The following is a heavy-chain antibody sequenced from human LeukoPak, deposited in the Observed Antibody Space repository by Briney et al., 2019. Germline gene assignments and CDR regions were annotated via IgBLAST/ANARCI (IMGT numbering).Heavy chain of an antibody. CDR1: GGSISSSRW. Sequence: PSGTLSLTCAVSGGSISSSRWWSWVREPPGKGLEWIGEILHSGSTNYNPSLKSRVTISVDKSKNHLSLKLTSVTAADTAVYYCAREFSGSYSFDYWGQGTLVTVSS. CDR3: AREFSGSYSFDY. CDR2: ILHSGST. D-gene: IGHD1-26*01. J-gene: IGHJ4*02. V-gene: IGHV4-4*02.